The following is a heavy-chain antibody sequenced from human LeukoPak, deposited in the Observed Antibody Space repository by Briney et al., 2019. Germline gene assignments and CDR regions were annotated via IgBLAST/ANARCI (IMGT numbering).Heavy chain of an antibody. V-gene: IGHV1-2*02. CDR2: INPNSGGT. CDR1: GYTFTGYY. J-gene: IGHJ6*02. D-gene: IGHD2-15*01. Sequence: ASVKVSCKASGYTFTGYYMHWVRQAPGQGLEWMGWINPNSGGTNYAQKFQGRVTMTRDTSISTAYMELSRLRSDDTAVYYCATDQYCSGGSCYSRKVNYYSMDVWGQGTTVTVSS. CDR3: ATDQYCSGGSCYSRKVNYYSMDV.